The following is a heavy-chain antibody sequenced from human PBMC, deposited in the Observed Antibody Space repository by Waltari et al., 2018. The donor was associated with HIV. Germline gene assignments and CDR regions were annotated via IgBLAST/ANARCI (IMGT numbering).Heavy chain of an antibody. CDR2: IYPGDSDT. V-gene: IGHV5-51*03. CDR3: ATSRSTYYDTGGYFDY. Sequence: EVPLVQSGAEVKKPGESLKISCKASGYSFTSYWIGWVRQMPGKGLEWMGIIYPGDSDTRYSPSFQGQVTISADKSISTAYLQWSSLKASDTAMYYCATSRSTYYDTGGYFDYWGQGTLVTVSS. D-gene: IGHD3-22*01. CDR1: GYSFTSYW. J-gene: IGHJ4*02.